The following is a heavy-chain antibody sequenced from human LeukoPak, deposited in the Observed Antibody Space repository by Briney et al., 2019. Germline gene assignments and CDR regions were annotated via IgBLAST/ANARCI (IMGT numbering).Heavy chain of an antibody. D-gene: IGHD6-13*01. CDR3: ARDRVAAAGTNWFDP. Sequence: GGSLRLSCAASGFTFSSYWMSWVRQAPGKGLEWVANIKQDGSEKYYVGSVKGRFTISRDNAKNSLYLQMNSLRAEDTAVYYCARDRVAAAGTNWFDPWGQRTLVTVSS. CDR1: GFTFSSYW. V-gene: IGHV3-7*03. J-gene: IGHJ5*02. CDR2: IKQDGSEK.